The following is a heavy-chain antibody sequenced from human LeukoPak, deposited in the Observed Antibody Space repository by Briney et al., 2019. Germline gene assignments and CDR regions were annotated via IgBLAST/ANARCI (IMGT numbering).Heavy chain of an antibody. CDR2: IYHSGST. D-gene: IGHD2-15*01. J-gene: IGHJ5*02. CDR1: GGSISSGGYS. Sequence: PSETLSLTCAVSGGSISSGGYSWSWIRQPPGTGLEWIGYIYHSGSTYYNPSLKSRVTISVDRSKNQFSLKLSSVTAADTAVYYCARGLVPGVVAATAFDPWGQGTLVTVSS. CDR3: ARGLVPGVVAATAFDP. V-gene: IGHV4-30-2*01.